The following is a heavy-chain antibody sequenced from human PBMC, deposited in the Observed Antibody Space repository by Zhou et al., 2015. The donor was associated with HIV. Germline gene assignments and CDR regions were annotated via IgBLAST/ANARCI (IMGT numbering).Heavy chain of an antibody. V-gene: IGHV3-21*01. J-gene: IGHJ5*02. CDR1: GFTFSSYS. CDR3: ARSYGGNPDHSADSWFDP. D-gene: IGHD4-23*01. CDR2: ISSSRSYI. Sequence: EVQLVESGGRPGQAWGGSLRLSCAASGFTFSSYSMNWVRQSPGKGLEWVSSISSSRSYIYYADSVKGRFTISRDNAKNSLSLQMNSLRAEDTAVYYCARSYGGNPDHSADSWFDPWGQGTLVTVSS.